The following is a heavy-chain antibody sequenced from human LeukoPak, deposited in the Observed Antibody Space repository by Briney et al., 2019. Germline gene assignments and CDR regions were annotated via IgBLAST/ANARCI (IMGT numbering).Heavy chain of an antibody. CDR1: GFTFSGSA. V-gene: IGHV3-73*01. CDR2: IRSKANSYAT. D-gene: IGHD6-6*01. Sequence: GGSLKLSCAASGFTFSGSAMHWVRQASGKGLEWVGRIRSKANSYATAYAASVKGRFTISRDDSKNTAYLQMNSLKTEDTAVYYCTRLGSSSQDYWGQGTLVTVSS. J-gene: IGHJ4*02. CDR3: TRLGSSSQDY.